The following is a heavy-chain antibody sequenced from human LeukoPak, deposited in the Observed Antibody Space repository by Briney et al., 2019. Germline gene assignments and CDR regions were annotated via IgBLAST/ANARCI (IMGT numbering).Heavy chain of an antibody. D-gene: IGHD6-13*01. CDR3: ARAHPQLVTFDY. V-gene: IGHV4-34*01. CDR1: GGSFSGYY. Sequence: PSETLSLTCAVYGGSFSGYYWSWIRQPPGKGLEWIGEINHSGSTNYNPSLKSRVTISVDTSKNQFSLKLSSVTAADTAVYYCARAHPQLVTFDYWGQGTLVTVSS. J-gene: IGHJ4*02. CDR2: INHSGST.